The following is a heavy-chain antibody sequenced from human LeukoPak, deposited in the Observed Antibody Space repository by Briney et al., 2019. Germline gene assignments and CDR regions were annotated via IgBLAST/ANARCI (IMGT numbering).Heavy chain of an antibody. V-gene: IGHV3-30*04. CDR3: AREDYSDLYFDY. CDR2: ISYDGSNK. CDR1: GFTFSSYA. J-gene: IGHJ4*02. D-gene: IGHD4-17*01. Sequence: GGSLRLSCAASGFTFSSYAMHWVRQAPGKGLEWVAVISYDGSNKYYADSVKGRFTISRDNSKNTLYLQMSSLRAEDTAIYYCAREDYSDLYFDYWGQGTLVSVSS.